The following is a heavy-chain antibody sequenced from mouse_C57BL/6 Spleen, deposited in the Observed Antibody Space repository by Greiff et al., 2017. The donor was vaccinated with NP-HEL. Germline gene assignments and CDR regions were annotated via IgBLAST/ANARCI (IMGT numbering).Heavy chain of an antibody. CDR3: ARIEGYYFDY. CDR2: ISGGGGNT. V-gene: IGHV5-9*01. Sequence: EVQRVESGGGLVKPGGSLKLSCAASGFTFSSYTMSWVRQTPEKRLEWVATISGGGGNTYYPDSVKGRFTISRDNAKNTLYLQMSSLRSEDTALYYCARIEGYYFDYWGQGTTLTVSS. J-gene: IGHJ2*01. CDR1: GFTFSSYT.